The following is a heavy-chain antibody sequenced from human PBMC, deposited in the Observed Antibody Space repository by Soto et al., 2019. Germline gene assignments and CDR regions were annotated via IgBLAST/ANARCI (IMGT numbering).Heavy chain of an antibody. CDR1: GFMFSSAW. J-gene: IGHJ4*02. D-gene: IGHD1-1*01. Sequence: EVQLVESGGDLVKPGGSLRLSCVTSGFMFSSAWMSWVRQAPGKGLEWVGRIKSKADGGARDYAAPVKGRFSISRDDSKNTLHLQMNSLRAEDTAVYYCVEGWNDFWGQGTLVTVSS. CDR2: IKSKADGGAR. V-gene: IGHV3-15*01. CDR3: VEGWNDF.